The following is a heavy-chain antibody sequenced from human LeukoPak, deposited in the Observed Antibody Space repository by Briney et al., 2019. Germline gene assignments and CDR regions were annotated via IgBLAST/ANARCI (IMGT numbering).Heavy chain of an antibody. CDR1: GYTFTSYG. Sequence: GASVKVSCKASGYTFTSYGISWVRQAPGQGLEWMGWISAYNGNTNYAQKLQGRVTMTTDTSTSTAYMELRSLRSDDTAVYYCARGTIVVVPAPPCGMDVWGQGTTVTVSS. CDR2: ISAYNGNT. J-gene: IGHJ6*02. V-gene: IGHV1-18*01. D-gene: IGHD2-2*01. CDR3: ARGTIVVVPAPPCGMDV.